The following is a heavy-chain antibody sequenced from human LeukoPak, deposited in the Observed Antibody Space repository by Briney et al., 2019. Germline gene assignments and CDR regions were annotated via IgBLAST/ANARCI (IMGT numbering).Heavy chain of an antibody. Sequence: SETLSLTCAVYGGSFSGYHWSWIRQPPGEGLEWIGEINHRGSTNYNPSLKSRVTISGDTSKNQFSLRLTSVTAADTAVYYCARVTYSSSPYYFDYWGQGTLVTVSS. CDR2: INHRGST. CDR3: ARVTYSSSPYYFDY. J-gene: IGHJ4*02. D-gene: IGHD6-6*01. V-gene: IGHV4-34*01. CDR1: GGSFSGYH.